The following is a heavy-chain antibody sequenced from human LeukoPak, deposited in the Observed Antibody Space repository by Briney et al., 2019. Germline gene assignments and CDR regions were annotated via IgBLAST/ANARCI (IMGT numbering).Heavy chain of an antibody. CDR3: AKDRGPRVAVQLRYYFDY. CDR1: GFTFNSYG. Sequence: PGGSLRLSCAASGFTFNSYGMHWVRQAPGKGLEWVAFIRFDGSNKYYADSVKGRFTISRDNSKNTLYLQMNTLRADDTAMYYCAKDRGPRVAVQLRYYFDYWGQGTLVTVSS. V-gene: IGHV3-30*02. CDR2: IRFDGSNK. J-gene: IGHJ4*02. D-gene: IGHD2-2*01.